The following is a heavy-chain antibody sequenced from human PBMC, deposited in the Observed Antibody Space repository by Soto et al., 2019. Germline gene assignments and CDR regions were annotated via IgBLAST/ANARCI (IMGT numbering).Heavy chain of an antibody. Sequence: GASVKVSCKASGGTFSSYAISWVRQAPGQGLEWMGGIIPIFGTANYAQKFQGRVTITADESTSTAYMELSSLRSEDTAVYYCARALFHYYYGSGSPAAFDYWGQGTLVTVSS. V-gene: IGHV1-69*13. CDR3: ARALFHYYYGSGSPAAFDY. D-gene: IGHD3-10*01. CDR1: GGTFSSYA. CDR2: IIPIFGTA. J-gene: IGHJ4*02.